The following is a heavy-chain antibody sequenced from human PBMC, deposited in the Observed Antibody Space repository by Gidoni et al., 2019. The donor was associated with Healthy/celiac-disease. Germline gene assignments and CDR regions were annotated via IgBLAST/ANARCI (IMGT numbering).Heavy chain of an antibody. CDR3: ARVPTVTTNYYYYGMDV. CDR2: INSDGSST. D-gene: IGHD4-17*01. Sequence: EVQLVESGGGLVQPGGSLRLSCAASGFTFSSYWMHWVRQAPGKGLVWVSRINSDGSSTSYADSVKGRFTISRDNAKNTLYLQMNSLRAEDTAVYYCARVPTVTTNYYYYGMDVWGQGTTVTVSS. J-gene: IGHJ6*02. CDR1: GFTFSSYW. V-gene: IGHV3-74*01.